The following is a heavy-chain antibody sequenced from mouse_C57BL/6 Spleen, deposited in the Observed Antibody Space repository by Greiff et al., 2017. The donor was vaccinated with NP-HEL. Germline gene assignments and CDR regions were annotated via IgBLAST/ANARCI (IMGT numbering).Heavy chain of an antibody. D-gene: IGHD1-1*01. CDR1: GFNIKNTY. CDR3: AYYYGSSYDAMDY. J-gene: IGHJ4*01. CDR2: IDPANGNT. V-gene: IGHV14-3*01. Sequence: EVQLQQSVAELVRPGASVKLSCTASGFNIKNTYMHWVKQRPEQGLEWIGRIDPANGNTKYAPKFQGKATITADPSSNTDYLQLSSLTSEDTAIYYCAYYYGSSYDAMDYWGQGTSVTVSS.